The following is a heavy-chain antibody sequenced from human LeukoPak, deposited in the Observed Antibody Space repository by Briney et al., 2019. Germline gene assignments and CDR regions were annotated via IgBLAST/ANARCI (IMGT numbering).Heavy chain of an antibody. J-gene: IGHJ4*02. Sequence: EGSLRLSCAASGFTFSDYYMSWIRQAPGKGLEWVSYMSTSDSPIYYTDSVKGRFTISRDNAKNSLYLQMNSLRASDTAVYYCARVTVVTAIPTLWGQGTLVTVSS. CDR2: MSTSDSPI. CDR3: ARVTVVTAIPTL. V-gene: IGHV3-11*01. D-gene: IGHD2-21*02. CDR1: GFTFSDYY.